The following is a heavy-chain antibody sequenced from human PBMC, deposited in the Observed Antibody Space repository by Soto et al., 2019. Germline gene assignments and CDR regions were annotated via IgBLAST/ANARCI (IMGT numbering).Heavy chain of an antibody. J-gene: IGHJ4*02. D-gene: IGHD6-19*01. CDR1: GFSLSTSGMC. V-gene: IGHV2-70*01. CDR2: IDWDDDK. CDR3: ARIRYSSGLWGGFDY. Sequence: SGPTLVNPTQTLTLTCTFSGFSLSTSGMCVSWIRQPPGKALEWLALIDWDDDKYYSTSLKTRLTISKDTSKNQVVLTMTNMGPVDTATYYCARIRYSSGLWGGFDYWGQGTLVTVSS.